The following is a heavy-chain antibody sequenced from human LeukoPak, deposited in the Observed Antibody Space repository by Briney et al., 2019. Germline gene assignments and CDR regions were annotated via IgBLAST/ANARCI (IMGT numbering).Heavy chain of an antibody. D-gene: IGHD2-21*02. V-gene: IGHV3-21*01. CDR2: ISSSGSSI. CDR3: ARGPVTVGYFDW. CDR1: GFTFSSCT. Sequence: GGSLRLSCAASGFTFSSCTLNWVRQAPGKGLEWVSSISSSGSSIYYADSVKGRFTISRDNAKNSLFLQINSLRAEDTAVYFCARGPVTVGYFDWWGQGTLVTVSS. J-gene: IGHJ4*02.